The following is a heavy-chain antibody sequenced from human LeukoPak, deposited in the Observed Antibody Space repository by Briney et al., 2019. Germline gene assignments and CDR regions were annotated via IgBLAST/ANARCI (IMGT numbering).Heavy chain of an antibody. V-gene: IGHV3-21*01. CDR1: GFTFSSYS. D-gene: IGHD6-19*01. CDR2: ISSSSSYI. J-gene: IGHJ4*02. CDR3: ARSHSSGWYVDY. Sequence: PGGSLRLSCAASGFTFSSYSMNWVRQAPGKGLEWVSSISSSSSYIYYADSVKGRFTISRDNAKNSLYLQMNSLRAEDTAVYYCARSHSSGWYVDYWGQGTLVTVSS.